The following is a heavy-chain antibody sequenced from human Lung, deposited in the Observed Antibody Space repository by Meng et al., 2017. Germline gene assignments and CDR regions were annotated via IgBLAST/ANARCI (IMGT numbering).Heavy chain of an antibody. CDR2: ISHSGNT. D-gene: IGHD4-17*01. J-gene: IGHJ4*02. CDR1: GGSISSGNW. Sequence: QVQRQESVQRLVKLSETLSLTCAVSGGSISSGNWWSWVRQPPGKGLEWIGEISHSGNTNYSPSFRGRVTMSVGRSRDQFSLELNSVTAADTAVYFCARNGAYCLHSWGQGTLVTVSS. V-gene: IGHV4-4*02. CDR3: ARNGAYCLHS.